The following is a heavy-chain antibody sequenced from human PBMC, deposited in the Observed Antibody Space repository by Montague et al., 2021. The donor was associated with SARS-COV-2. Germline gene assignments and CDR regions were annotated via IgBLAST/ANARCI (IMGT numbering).Heavy chain of an antibody. D-gene: IGHD3-9*01. CDR2: IYYNGNT. CDR3: AGLRYFDWLNYSYHYGMDV. J-gene: IGHJ6*02. CDR1: GGSISSYY. V-gene: IGHV4-59*01. Sequence: SETLSLTCTVSGGSISSYYWSWIRQPPGKGLEWIGYIYYNGNTNYSPSLKSRVTISVDTSKNQFSLKLTSVTAADTAIYYCAGLRYFDWLNYSYHYGMDVWGQGTTVTVSS.